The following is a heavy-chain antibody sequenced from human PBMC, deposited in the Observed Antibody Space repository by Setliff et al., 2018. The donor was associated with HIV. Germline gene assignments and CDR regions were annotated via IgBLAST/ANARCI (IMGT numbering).Heavy chain of an antibody. CDR2: IYTSGST. V-gene: IGHV4-4*08. CDR1: GVSISCSY. D-gene: IGHD1-26*01. CDR3: ARGCGSTARMG. Sequence: LSLTCTVSGVSISCSYWSWIRQPPGKGLEWIGYIYTSGSTSYNPSLKSRVTISVDTSKNQFSLKLSSVTAADTSVDYCARGCGSTARMGWGQGTLVTVSS. J-gene: IGHJ4*02.